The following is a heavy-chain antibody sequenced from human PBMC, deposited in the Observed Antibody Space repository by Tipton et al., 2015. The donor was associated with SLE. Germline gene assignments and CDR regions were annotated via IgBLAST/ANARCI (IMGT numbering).Heavy chain of an antibody. CDR1: GGFINNGAYY. J-gene: IGHJ4*02. CDR2: IYTGGSGTT. Sequence: TLSLTCTVSGGFINNGAYYWSWIRQPAGKELEWIGRIYTGGSGTTIYNPSLKSRVTISVDTSKNQFSLTLSSVTASDTAVYYCARTLRSWGATIPTFRFDYWGQGALVTVSA. V-gene: IGHV4-61*02. CDR3: ARTLRSWGATIPTFRFDY. D-gene: IGHD5-12*01.